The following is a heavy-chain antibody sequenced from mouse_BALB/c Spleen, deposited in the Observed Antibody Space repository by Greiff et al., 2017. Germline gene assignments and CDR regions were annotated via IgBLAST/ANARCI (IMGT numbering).Heavy chain of an antibody. Sequence: VQLKQSGAELVRPGALVKLSCKASGFNIKDYYMHWVKQRPEQGLEWIGWIDPENGNTIYDPKFQGKASITADTASNTAYLQLSSLTSEDTAVYYCARWGYYGSGGYWGQGTTLTVSS. CDR1: GFNIKDYY. CDR2: IDPENGNT. J-gene: IGHJ2*01. D-gene: IGHD1-1*01. CDR3: ARWGYYGSGGY. V-gene: IGHV14-1*02.